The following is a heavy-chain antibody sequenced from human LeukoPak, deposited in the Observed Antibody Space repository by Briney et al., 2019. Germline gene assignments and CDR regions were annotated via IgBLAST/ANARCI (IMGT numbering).Heavy chain of an antibody. J-gene: IGHJ6*03. D-gene: IGHD3-16*01. Sequence: SETLSLTCTVSGGSISNSSYYWGWIRQPPGKGLEWIGSIYYSGSTYYNPSLKSRVTISVDTSKNQFSLKLSSVTAADTAVYYCARLWGYYYYMDVWGKGTTVTVSS. CDR3: ARLWGYYYYMDV. V-gene: IGHV4-39*01. CDR2: IYYSGST. CDR1: GGSISNSSYY.